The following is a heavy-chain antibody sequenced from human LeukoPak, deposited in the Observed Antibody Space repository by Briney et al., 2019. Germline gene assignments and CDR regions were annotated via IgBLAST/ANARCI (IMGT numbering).Heavy chain of an antibody. V-gene: IGHV1-2*02. CDR3: ASGGWFGELLPTFGFDY. CDR2: INPNSGGT. CDR1: GYTFTGYY. D-gene: IGHD3-10*01. J-gene: IGHJ4*02. Sequence: GASVKVSCEASGYTFTGYYMHWVRQAPGQGLEWMGWINPNSGGTNYAQKFQGRVTMTRDTSISTAYMELSRLRSDDTAVYYCASGGWFGELLPTFGFDYWGQGTLVTVSS.